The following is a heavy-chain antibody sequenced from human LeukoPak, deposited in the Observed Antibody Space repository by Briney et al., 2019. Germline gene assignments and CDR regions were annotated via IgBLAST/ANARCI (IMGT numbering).Heavy chain of an antibody. V-gene: IGHV3-23*01. CDR1: GFTFSSYG. Sequence: GGTLRLSCAASGFTFSSYGMSWVRQAPGKGLEWVSAISGSGGSTYYADSVKGRFTISRDNSKNTLYLQMNSLRAEDTAVYYCAKDLVVPAATATSRWGQGTLVTVSS. CDR2: ISGSGGST. CDR3: AKDLVVPAATATSR. J-gene: IGHJ4*02. D-gene: IGHD2-2*01.